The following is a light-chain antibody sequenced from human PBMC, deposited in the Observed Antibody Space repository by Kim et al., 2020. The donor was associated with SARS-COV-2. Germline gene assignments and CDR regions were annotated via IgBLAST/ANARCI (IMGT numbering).Light chain of an antibody. CDR3: QQYNNWPQT. V-gene: IGKV3-15*01. CDR1: QSVSSN. CDR2: GAS. J-gene: IGKJ2*01. Sequence: GSPGERATLSCRASQSVSSNLAWYQQKPGQAPRLLIYGASTRATGIPARFSGSGSGTEFTLTISSLQSEDFAVYYCQQYNNWPQTFGQGTKLEI.